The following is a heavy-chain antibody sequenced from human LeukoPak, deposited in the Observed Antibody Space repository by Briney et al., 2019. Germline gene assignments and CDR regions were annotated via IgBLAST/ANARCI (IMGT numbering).Heavy chain of an antibody. Sequence: PGGTLRLSCAASGFTFSSYGMSWVRQAPGKGLEWVSAISGSGGSTYHADSVKGRFTISRDNSKNTLYLQMNSLRAEDTAVYYCAKDPERWLQLRLGFSDWGQGTLVTVSS. V-gene: IGHV3-23*01. J-gene: IGHJ4*02. CDR3: AKDPERWLQLRLGFSD. D-gene: IGHD5-24*01. CDR1: GFTFSSYG. CDR2: ISGSGGST.